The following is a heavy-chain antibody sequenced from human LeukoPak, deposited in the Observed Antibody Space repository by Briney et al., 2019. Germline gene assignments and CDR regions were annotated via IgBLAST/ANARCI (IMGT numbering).Heavy chain of an antibody. CDR1: GGSISNYY. D-gene: IGHD5-24*01. J-gene: IGHJ4*02. CDR2: IYYSGST. Sequence: SETLSLTCTVSGGSISNYYWSWIRQPPGKGLEWIGFIYYSGSTNYNPSLKSRVTISVDTSKNQFSLRLSSVTAADTAVYYCARERRDGYKVYFDYWGQGTLVTVSS. CDR3: ARERRDGYKVYFDY. V-gene: IGHV4-59*01.